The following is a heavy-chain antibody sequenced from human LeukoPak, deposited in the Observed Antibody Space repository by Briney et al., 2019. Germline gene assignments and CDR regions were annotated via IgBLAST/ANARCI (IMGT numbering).Heavy chain of an antibody. CDR3: ARQRRGYSSSMDV. CDR2: IYPGDSDT. Sequence: GESLKISCKASGYSFTTSWIGRVRQMPGKGLEWMGIIYPGDSDTRYSPSFHGQVTISADRSISTAYLQWSSLKTSDTAMYYCARQRRGYSSSMDVWGQGTTVTVSS. V-gene: IGHV5-51*01. J-gene: IGHJ6*02. D-gene: IGHD5-18*01. CDR1: GYSFTTSW.